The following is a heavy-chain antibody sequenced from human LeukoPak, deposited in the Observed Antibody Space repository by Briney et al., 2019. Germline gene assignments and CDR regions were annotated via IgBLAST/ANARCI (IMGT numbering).Heavy chain of an antibody. D-gene: IGHD3-10*01. CDR3: ARGLYDNYYGSGSYYTDY. J-gene: IGHJ4*02. CDR1: GCTFTSYD. CDR2: MNPNSGNT. Sequence: GASVKVSCKASGCTFTSYDINWVRQATGQGLEWMGWMNPNSGNTGYAQKFQGRVTITRNTSISTAYMELSSLRSEDSAVYECARGLYDNYYGSGSYYTDYWGQGTLVTVSS. V-gene: IGHV1-8*03.